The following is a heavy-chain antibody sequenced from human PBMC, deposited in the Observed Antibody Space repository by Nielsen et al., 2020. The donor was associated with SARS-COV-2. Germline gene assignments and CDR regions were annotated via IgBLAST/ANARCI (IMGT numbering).Heavy chain of an antibody. CDR1: GLTVSSSY. CDR3: ARLRDDGYYFDTGPYDY. CDR2: INNDGSRT. V-gene: IGHV3-74*01. D-gene: IGHD2/OR15-2a*01. J-gene: IGHJ4*02. Sequence: GGSLRLSCEASGLTVSSSYMSWVRQAPGRGLVWVSRINNDGSRTSYADSVKGRFTISRDNAKNTVYLQMNSLRAEDTAVYYCARLRDDGYYFDTGPYDYWGQGTPVNVSS.